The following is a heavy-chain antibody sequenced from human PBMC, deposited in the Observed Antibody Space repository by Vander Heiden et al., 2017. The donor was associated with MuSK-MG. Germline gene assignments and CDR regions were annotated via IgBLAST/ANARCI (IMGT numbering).Heavy chain of an antibody. D-gene: IGHD2-15*01. CDR1: SSYA. V-gene: IGHV3-30*04. J-gene: IGHJ4*02. CDR2: ISYDGSNK. CDR3: ARDRGEDFWDGSGGSCYRYFDY. Sequence: SSYAMHWVRQAPGKGLEWVAVISYDGSNKYYADSVKGRFTISRDNSKNTLYLQMNSLRAEDTAVYYCARDRGEDFWDGSGGSCYRYFDYWGQGTMVTVSS.